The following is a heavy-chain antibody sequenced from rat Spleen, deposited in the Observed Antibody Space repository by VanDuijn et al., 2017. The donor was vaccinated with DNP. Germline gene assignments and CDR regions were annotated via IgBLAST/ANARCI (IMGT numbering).Heavy chain of an antibody. CDR3: ARPDY. V-gene: IGHV5-20*01. J-gene: IGHJ2*01. Sequence: EVQLVESGGGLVQPGRSLKLSCAASGFTFSDYYMAWVRQAPTKGLECVSYITYDGGSTYYGDSVKGRFTISRDNAKSILYLQLDSLRSEDTATYYCARPDYWGQGVMVTVSS. CDR2: ITYDGGST. CDR1: GFTFSDYY.